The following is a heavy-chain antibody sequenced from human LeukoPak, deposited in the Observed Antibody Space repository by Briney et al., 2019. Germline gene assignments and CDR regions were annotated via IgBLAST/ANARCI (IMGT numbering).Heavy chain of an antibody. Sequence: ASVKVSCKASGGTFSSYAISWVRQAPGQGLEWMGGIIPIFGTANYAQKFQGRVTITTDESTSTAYMELSSLRPEDTAVYYCARGAPGRAARSYYYYYMDVWGKGTTVTVSS. CDR1: GGTFSSYA. CDR3: ARGAPGRAARSYYYYYMDV. D-gene: IGHD6-6*01. J-gene: IGHJ6*03. CDR2: IIPIFGTA. V-gene: IGHV1-69*05.